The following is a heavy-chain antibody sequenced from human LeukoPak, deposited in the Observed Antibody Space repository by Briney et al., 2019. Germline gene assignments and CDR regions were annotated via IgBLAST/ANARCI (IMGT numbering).Heavy chain of an antibody. CDR1: EFTFNRYW. Sequence: GGSLRLSCAASEFTFNRYWMSWVRQAPGKGLEWVANIKHDGSEAHYVDSVRGRFTISRDNAKNSLSLQMNSLNVDDTGVYFCTRDALFGSGRTHLDFWSQGTLVSVSS. D-gene: IGHD3-10*01. CDR2: IKHDGSEA. V-gene: IGHV3-7*04. J-gene: IGHJ4*02. CDR3: TRDALFGSGRTHLDF.